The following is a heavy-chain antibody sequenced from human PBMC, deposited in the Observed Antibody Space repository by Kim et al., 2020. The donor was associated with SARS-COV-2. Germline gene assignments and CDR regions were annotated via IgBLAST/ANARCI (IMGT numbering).Heavy chain of an antibody. Sequence: SETLSLTCAVYGGSFSGYYWSWIRQPPGKGLEWIGEINHSGSTNYNPSLKSRVTISVDTSKNQFSLKLSSVTAADTAVYYCARVPGLYCGGDCYGAFDYWGQGTLVTVSS. CDR3: ARVPGLYCGGDCYGAFDY. V-gene: IGHV4-34*01. J-gene: IGHJ4*02. CDR2: INHSGST. D-gene: IGHD2-21*01. CDR1: GGSFSGYY.